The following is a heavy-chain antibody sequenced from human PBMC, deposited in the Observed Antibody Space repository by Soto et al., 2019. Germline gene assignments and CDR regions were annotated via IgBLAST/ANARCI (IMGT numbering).Heavy chain of an antibody. Sequence: ASVKVSCKASGGTFSSYAISWVRQAPGQGLEWMGGIIPIFGTANYAQKFQGRVTITADESTSTAYMELSSLRSEDTAVYYCARVPPTHYDSSVYYFDYWGQGTLVTVSS. CDR2: IIPIFGTA. CDR3: ARVPPTHYDSSVYYFDY. V-gene: IGHV1-69*13. D-gene: IGHD3-22*01. CDR1: GGTFSSYA. J-gene: IGHJ4*02.